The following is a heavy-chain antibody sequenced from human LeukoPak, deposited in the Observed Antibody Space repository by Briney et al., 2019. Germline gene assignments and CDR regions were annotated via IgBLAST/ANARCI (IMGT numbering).Heavy chain of an antibody. Sequence: GGSLRLSCAASGFTFSSYAMSWVRQAPGKGLEWVSAISGSGGSTYYADSVKGRFTISRDNSKNTLYLQMNSLRAEDTAVYYCAKDLDSSSFNSYYYYMDVWGKGTTVTVSS. V-gene: IGHV3-23*01. CDR3: AKDLDSSSFNSYYYYMDV. D-gene: IGHD6-6*01. J-gene: IGHJ6*03. CDR2: ISGSGGST. CDR1: GFTFSSYA.